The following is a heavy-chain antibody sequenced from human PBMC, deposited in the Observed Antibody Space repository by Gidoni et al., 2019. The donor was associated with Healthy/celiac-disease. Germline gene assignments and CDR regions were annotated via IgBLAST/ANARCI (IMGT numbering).Heavy chain of an antibody. J-gene: IGHJ4*02. CDR1: GFTFSNAW. CDR2: IKSKTDGGTT. Sequence: EVQLVESGGGLVKPGGSLRLSCAASGFTFSNAWMSWVRQAPGKGLEWVGRIKSKTDGGTTDYAAPVKGRFTISRDDSKNTLYLQMNSLKTEDTAVYYCTTDLPNNYYDSSGYYSWGQGTLVTVSS. V-gene: IGHV3-15*01. D-gene: IGHD3-22*01. CDR3: TTDLPNNYYDSSGYYS.